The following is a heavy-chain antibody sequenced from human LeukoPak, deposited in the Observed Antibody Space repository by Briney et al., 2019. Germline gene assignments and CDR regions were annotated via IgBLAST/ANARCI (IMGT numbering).Heavy chain of an antibody. CDR1: GFSFSSYA. CDR2: ISYDGTNQ. CDR3: ARDSRLSRWRGTSDY. D-gene: IGHD3-16*01. V-gene: IGHV3-30-3*01. Sequence: GGSLRLSCAASGFSFSSYAFHCVRQAPGKGLEWVAVISYDGTNQYYADSVKGRFTISRDNSKNTLYLQMNSLRAEDTSVYYCARDSRLSRWRGTSDYWGQGTLVTVSS. J-gene: IGHJ4*02.